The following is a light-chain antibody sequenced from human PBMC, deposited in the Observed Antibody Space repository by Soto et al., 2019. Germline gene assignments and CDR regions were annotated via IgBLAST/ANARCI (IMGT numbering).Light chain of an antibody. Sequence: EIVLTHSPATLSLSPGERATLSFSSSQSVKTFLVWYQQRPGQAPRLLIYDASHRAAGIPARFSGSGFGTDFTLTISSLEPEDAAVYYCQQRSNWPPITFGQGTRLEI. CDR1: QSVKTF. V-gene: IGKV3-11*01. CDR3: QQRSNWPPIT. CDR2: DAS. J-gene: IGKJ5*01.